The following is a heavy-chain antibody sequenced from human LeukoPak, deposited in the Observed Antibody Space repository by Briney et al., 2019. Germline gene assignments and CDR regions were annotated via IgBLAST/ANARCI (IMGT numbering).Heavy chain of an antibody. Sequence: SVKVSCKASGGTCSSYAISWVRQAPGQALEWMGGIIPIFRTANYAQKFQGRVTITTDESTSTAYMELSSLRSEDTAVYYCPRVKVYDFWSGYYPRYFDLWGRGTLVTVSS. V-gene: IGHV1-69*05. J-gene: IGHJ2*01. D-gene: IGHD3-3*01. CDR2: IIPIFRTA. CDR1: GGTCSSYA. CDR3: PRVKVYDFWSGYYPRYFDL.